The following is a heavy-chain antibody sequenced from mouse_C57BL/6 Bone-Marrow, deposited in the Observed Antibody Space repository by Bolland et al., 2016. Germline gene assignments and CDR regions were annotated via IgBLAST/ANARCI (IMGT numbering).Heavy chain of an antibody. Sequence: RIDPANGNTKYAPKFQGKATITADTSSNTAYLQLSSLTSEDTAIYYCARSGCYYLDYWGQGTT. J-gene: IGHJ2*01. D-gene: IGHD3-3*01. V-gene: IGHV14-3*01. CDR3: ARSGCYYLDY. CDR2: IDPANGNT.